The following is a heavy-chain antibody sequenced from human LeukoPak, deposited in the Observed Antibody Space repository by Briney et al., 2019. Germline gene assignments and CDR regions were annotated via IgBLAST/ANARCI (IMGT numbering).Heavy chain of an antibody. V-gene: IGHV1-18*01. D-gene: IGHD3-10*01. J-gene: IGHJ5*02. CDR3: ARGLKYVGRGFDP. CDR1: GYTFTSYG. Sequence: ASVKVSCKASGYTFTSYGISWVRQAPGQGLEWMGWISAYNGNTNYAQKLQGRVTITRNTSISTAYMELSSLRSEDTAVYYCARGLKYVGRGFDPWGQGTLVTVSS. CDR2: ISAYNGNT.